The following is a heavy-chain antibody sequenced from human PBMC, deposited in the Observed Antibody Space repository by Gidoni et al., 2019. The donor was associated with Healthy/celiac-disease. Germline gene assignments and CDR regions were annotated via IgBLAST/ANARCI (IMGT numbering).Heavy chain of an antibody. CDR1: GFTFSSSV. CDR2: ISYDGSNK. D-gene: IGHD2-21*01. CDR3: ARDFVDY. J-gene: IGHJ4*02. Sequence: QVQLVASGGGVVQPGRSPRLSCAASGFTFSSSVMHWVRQAPGKGLEWVAVISYDGSNKYYADSVKGRFTISRDNSKNTLYLQMNSLRAEDTAVYYCARDFVDYWGQGTLVTVSS. V-gene: IGHV3-30-3*01.